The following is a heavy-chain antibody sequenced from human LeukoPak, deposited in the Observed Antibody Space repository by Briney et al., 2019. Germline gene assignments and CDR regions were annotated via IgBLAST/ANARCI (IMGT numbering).Heavy chain of an antibody. CDR1: GGSFSGYY. Sequence: PSETLSLTCAVYGGSFSGYYWSWIRQPPGKGLEWIGEINHSGSTYYNPSLKSRVTISVDTSKNQFSLKLSSVTAADTAVYYCAGPEGYWGQGTLVTVSS. CDR2: INHSGST. CDR3: AGPEGY. J-gene: IGHJ4*02. V-gene: IGHV4-34*01.